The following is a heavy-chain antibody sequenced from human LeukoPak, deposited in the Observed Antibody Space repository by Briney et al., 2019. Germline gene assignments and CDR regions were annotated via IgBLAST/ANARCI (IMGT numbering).Heavy chain of an antibody. CDR3: ARGMQRTNGVTLDYYYYYMDV. J-gene: IGHJ6*03. Sequence: ASVKVSCKASGYTFTSYGISWVRQAPGQGLERMGWISAYNGNTNYAQKLQGRVTMTTDTSTSTAYMELRSLRSDDTAVYYCARGMQRTNGVTLDYYYYYMDVWGKGTTVTVSS. CDR2: ISAYNGNT. CDR1: GYTFTSYG. V-gene: IGHV1-18*01. D-gene: IGHD2-8*01.